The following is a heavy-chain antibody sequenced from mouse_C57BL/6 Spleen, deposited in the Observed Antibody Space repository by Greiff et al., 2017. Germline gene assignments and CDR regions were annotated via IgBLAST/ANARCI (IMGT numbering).Heavy chain of an antibody. V-gene: IGHV1-59*01. D-gene: IGHD1-1*01. J-gene: IGHJ2*01. CDR3: ARDITTVVDPDY. CDR1: GYTFTSYW. Sequence: QVQLQQPGAELVRPGTSVKLSCKASGYTFTSYWMHWVKQRPGQGLEWIGVIDPSASYTNYNQKFKGKATLTVDTSSSTAYMQLSSLTSEDSAVYYCARDITTVVDPDYWGQGTTLTVSS. CDR2: IDPSASYT.